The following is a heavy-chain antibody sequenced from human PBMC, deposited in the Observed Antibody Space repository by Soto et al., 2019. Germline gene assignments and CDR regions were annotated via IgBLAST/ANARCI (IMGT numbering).Heavy chain of an antibody. Sequence: QLLQSGGGLVKPGGSLRLSCAASGFTFRNYAMSWVRQTPEKGLEWVSDINGGGISTYYADSVKGRFTISRDQSKNSTYLKMDSQRVEDTAVYYCTKGRYFELFVSGGGEESWGRGTLVTVSS. V-gene: IGHV3-23*01. CDR3: TKGRYFELFVSGGGEES. CDR1: GFTFRNYA. CDR2: INGGGIST. J-gene: IGHJ5*02. D-gene: IGHD3-9*01.